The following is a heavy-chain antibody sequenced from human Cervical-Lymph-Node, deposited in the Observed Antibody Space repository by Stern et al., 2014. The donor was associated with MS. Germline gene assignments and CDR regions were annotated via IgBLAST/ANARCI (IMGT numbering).Heavy chain of an antibody. J-gene: IGHJ1*01. V-gene: IGHV3-33*01. CDR3: AREGGNTAEYFQH. CDR1: GFTFSSYG. CDR2: IWYDGSNK. Sequence: MQLVESGGGVVQPGRSLRLACAASGFTFSSYGMHWVRQATGKGLEWVAVIWYDGSNKYYADSVQGRFTISRDNSKNTLYLQMNSLRAEDTAVYYCAREGGNTAEYFQHWGQGPLVTVSS. D-gene: IGHD4-23*01.